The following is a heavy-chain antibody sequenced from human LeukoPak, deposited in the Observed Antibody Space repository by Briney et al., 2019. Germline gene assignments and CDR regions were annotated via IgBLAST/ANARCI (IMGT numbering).Heavy chain of an antibody. CDR2: INWNGGST. CDR1: GFTFDDYG. V-gene: IGHV3-20*04. CDR3: AKDRSSTLWYFDY. J-gene: IGHJ4*02. D-gene: IGHD2-2*01. Sequence: GGSLRLSCAASGFTFDDYGMSWVRQAPGKGLEWVSGINWNGGSTGYADSVQGRFTISRDNSKNTLSLQMNSLRAEDTAIYYCAKDRSSTLWYFDYWGQGAQVTVSS.